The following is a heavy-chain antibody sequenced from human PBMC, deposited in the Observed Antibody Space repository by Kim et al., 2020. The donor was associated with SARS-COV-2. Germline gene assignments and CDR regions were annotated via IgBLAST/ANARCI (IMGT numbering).Heavy chain of an antibody. Sequence: ASVKVSCKASGYTFTGYYMHWVRQAPGQGLEWMGWIKPNSGGTNYAQKFQGRVTMTRDTSISTAYMELSRLRSDDTAVYYCARTAPYYYDSSGRRGADFDYWGQGTLVTVSS. CDR3: ARTAPYYYDSSGRRGADFDY. D-gene: IGHD3-22*01. CDR2: IKPNSGGT. CDR1: GYTFTGYY. J-gene: IGHJ4*02. V-gene: IGHV1-2*02.